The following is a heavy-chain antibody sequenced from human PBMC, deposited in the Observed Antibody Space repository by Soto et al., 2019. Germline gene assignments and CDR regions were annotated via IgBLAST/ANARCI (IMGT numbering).Heavy chain of an antibody. CDR1: GFSLTTSGMC. CDR3: ARTPPNRDGYNHGYYFEY. Sequence: SGPTLVNPTQTLTLTCTFSGFSLTTSGMCVSWIRQPPGKALEWLAFIDWDDDKYYSTSLKTRLTISKDTSKNQVVLTMTNMDPVDTAMYYCARTPPNRDGYNHGYYFEYWGQGTLVTVSS. J-gene: IGHJ4*02. D-gene: IGHD5-12*01. V-gene: IGHV2-70*01. CDR2: IDWDDDK.